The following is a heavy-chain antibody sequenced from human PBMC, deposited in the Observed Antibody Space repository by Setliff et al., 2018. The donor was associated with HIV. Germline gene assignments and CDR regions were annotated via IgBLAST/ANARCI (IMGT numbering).Heavy chain of an antibody. CDR3: VTSPGSFTSVDETEAGDY. CDR2: IKLSSGGT. CDR1: GNSFNGDF. Sequence: ASVKVSCKAPGNSFNGDFLNWVRQAPGQGLEWMGNIKLSSGGTKFAQKFLGRVTMTRDTSTNTAFMESRRLNSDDTATYFCVTSPGSFTSVDETEAGDYWGQGTLVTVSS. V-gene: IGHV1-2*02. J-gene: IGHJ4*02. D-gene: IGHD6-25*01.